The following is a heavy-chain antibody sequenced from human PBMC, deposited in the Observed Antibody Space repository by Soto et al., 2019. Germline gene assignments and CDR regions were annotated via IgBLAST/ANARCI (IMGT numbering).Heavy chain of an antibody. J-gene: IGHJ5*02. CDR1: GDSVSSGNYY. V-gene: IGHV4-61*01. CDR3: GRVPVDTHMLYWSDP. CDR2: IYFTGNT. D-gene: IGHD3-16*01. Sequence: SETLSLTCTVSGDSVSSGNYYWSWIRQPPGKGLEWIGSIYFTGNTNYNPSLKSRLTMSIDTSRNLFSLRLGSVTAADTAVYYCGRVPVDTHMLYWSDPWGQGTLVTVSS.